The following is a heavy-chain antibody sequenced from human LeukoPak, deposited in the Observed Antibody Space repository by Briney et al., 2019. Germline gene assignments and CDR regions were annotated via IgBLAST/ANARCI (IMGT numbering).Heavy chain of an antibody. CDR1: GFTFSSYG. CDR2: ISYDGSNK. D-gene: IGHD6-25*01. Sequence: GGSLRLSCAASGFTFSSYGMHWVRQAPGKGLEWVAVISYDGSNKYYADSVKGRFTISRDNSKNTLYLQMNSLRAEDTAVYHCAKSGEAFDIWGQGTMVTVSS. CDR3: AKSGEAFDI. V-gene: IGHV3-30*18. J-gene: IGHJ3*02.